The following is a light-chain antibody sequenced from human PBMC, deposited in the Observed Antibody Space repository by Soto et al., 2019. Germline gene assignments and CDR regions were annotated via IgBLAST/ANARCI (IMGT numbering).Light chain of an antibody. CDR1: PSVSSY. V-gene: IGKV3-11*01. CDR2: DAS. Sequence: EIVLTQSPATLSLSPGERATLSCRASPSVSSYLAWYQQKPGQAPRLLIYDASNRATGIPARFSGSGSGTDFTLTISSLEPEDFAVYYCQQRSNWAWTFGQGTKVESK. J-gene: IGKJ1*01. CDR3: QQRSNWAWT.